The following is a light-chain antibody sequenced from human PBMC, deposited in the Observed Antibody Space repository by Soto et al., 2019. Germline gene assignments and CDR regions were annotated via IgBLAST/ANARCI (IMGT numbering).Light chain of an antibody. CDR1: QSLVYSDGNTN. Sequence: DVVMTQSPLSLPVTLGQPASISCRSGQSLVYSDGNTNLTWFHQRPGQSPRRIIYEVSKRDSGVPDRLSGSGSGTDFTLKISRVEAEDVGVYYCMQGTHWPITFGQGTRLEIK. CDR3: MQGTHWPIT. J-gene: IGKJ5*01. V-gene: IGKV2-30*01. CDR2: EVS.